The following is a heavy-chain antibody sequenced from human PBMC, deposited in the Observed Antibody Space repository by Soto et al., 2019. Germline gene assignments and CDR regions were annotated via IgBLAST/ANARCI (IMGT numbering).Heavy chain of an antibody. J-gene: IGHJ6*02. CDR3: ARPPHGMDV. V-gene: IGHV3-7*03. CDR1: GFTLSSFW. Sequence: GVSLRLSCAASGFTLSSFWMTWVRQAPGKGLEWVASIKQDGSEKYYLDSVKGRFTISRDNAKNTLYLQMNSLRVEDTAVYYCARPPHGMDVWGQGTTVTVS. CDR2: IKQDGSEK.